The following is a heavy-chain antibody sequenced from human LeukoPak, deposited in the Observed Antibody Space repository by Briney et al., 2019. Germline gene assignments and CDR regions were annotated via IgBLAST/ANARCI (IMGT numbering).Heavy chain of an antibody. CDR3: ARVDSGSYCFDY. Sequence: GASVKVSCKASGYTFTGYYMHWVRQAPGQGLEWMGRINPNSGGTNYAQKFQGRVTMTRDTSISTAYMELSRLRSDDTAAYYCARVDSGSYCFDYWGQGTLVTVSS. V-gene: IGHV1-2*06. J-gene: IGHJ4*02. CDR1: GYTFTGYY. CDR2: INPNSGGT. D-gene: IGHD1-26*01.